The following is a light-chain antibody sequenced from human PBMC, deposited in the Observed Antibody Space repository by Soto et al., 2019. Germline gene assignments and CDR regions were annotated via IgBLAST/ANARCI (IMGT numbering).Light chain of an antibody. J-gene: IGKJ5*01. Sequence: IHLTHSPSSLSVSVLNRVTITCQTSQDINTYLNWYQQKPGRAPKLLIYDASNLEAGVPSRFRGSGSGTDFTFTISRLQPEDIATYYCQQYENLPTFGQGTRLEIK. V-gene: IGKV1-33*01. CDR1: QDINTY. CDR3: QQYENLPT. CDR2: DAS.